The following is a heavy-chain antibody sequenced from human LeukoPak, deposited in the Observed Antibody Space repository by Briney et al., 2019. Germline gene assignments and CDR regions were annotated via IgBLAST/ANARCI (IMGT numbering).Heavy chain of an antibody. CDR2: INSGSSTI. V-gene: IGHV3-48*04. Sequence: GGSLRLSCAASGFIFSTYSMNWVRQAPGKGLEWVSYINSGSSTIYYADSVKGRFTISRDNAKDSLYLQMNSLRAEDTAVYYCARDDILTGYALRYCYGMDVWGQGTTVTVSS. CDR3: ARDDILTGYALRYCYGMDV. J-gene: IGHJ6*02. CDR1: GFIFSTYS. D-gene: IGHD3-9*01.